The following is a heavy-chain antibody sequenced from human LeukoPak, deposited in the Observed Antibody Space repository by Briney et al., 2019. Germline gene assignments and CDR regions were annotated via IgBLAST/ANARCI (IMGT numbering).Heavy chain of an antibody. D-gene: IGHD6-19*01. CDR1: GLTLRSYG. V-gene: IGHV3-30*18. CDR3: VKSYTTGWYSAFDI. Sequence: GGSLRLSCAASGLTLRSYGMYWVRQAPGKGLEWVAGISSDGGKKYYGDSVKGRFTISRENSKNTLYLQMNSLRAEDTALYYCVKSYTTGWYSAFDIWGQGTMATVSS. CDR2: ISSDGGKK. J-gene: IGHJ3*02.